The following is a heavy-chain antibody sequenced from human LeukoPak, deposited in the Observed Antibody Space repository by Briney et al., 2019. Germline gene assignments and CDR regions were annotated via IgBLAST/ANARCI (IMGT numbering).Heavy chain of an antibody. V-gene: IGHV4-59*01. CDR3: ARAFGFGNGVIASGGYYFDY. J-gene: IGHJ4*02. D-gene: IGHD3-16*02. CDR1: GGSISSYY. CDR2: IYYSRST. Sequence: SETLSLTCTVSGGSISSYYWSWIRQPPGKGLEWIGYIYYSRSTNYNPSLKSRVTISVDTSKNQFSLKLSSVTAADTAVYYCARAFGFGNGVIASGGYYFDYWGQGTLVTVSS.